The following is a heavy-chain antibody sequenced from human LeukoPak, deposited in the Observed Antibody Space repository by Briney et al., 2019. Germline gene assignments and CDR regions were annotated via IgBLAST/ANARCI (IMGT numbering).Heavy chain of an antibody. CDR2: IYYSGST. CDR3: ARESRDSGYESWFDP. Sequence: SETLSLTCTVSGGSISSYYWSWIRQPPGKGLEWIGYIYYSGSTNYNPSLKSRVTISVDTFKKQFSMKLRSVSAADTAVYYCARESRDSGYESWFDPWGQGTLVTVSS. J-gene: IGHJ5*02. D-gene: IGHD5-12*01. V-gene: IGHV4-59*01. CDR1: GGSISSYY.